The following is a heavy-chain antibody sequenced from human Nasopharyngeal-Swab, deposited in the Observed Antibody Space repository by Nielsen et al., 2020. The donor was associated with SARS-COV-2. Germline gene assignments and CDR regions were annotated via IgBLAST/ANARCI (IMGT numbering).Heavy chain of an antibody. CDR2: ISSSSSYI. CDR3: ARTLYEGYSGSYQDAFDI. J-gene: IGHJ3*02. Sequence: GESLKISCAASGFTFSSYSMNWVRQAPGKGLEWVSSISSSSSYIYYADSVKGRFTIARDNAKKSLYLQMNSLRAEDTAVYYCARTLYEGYSGSYQDAFDIWGQGTMVTVSS. CDR1: GFTFSSYS. V-gene: IGHV3-21*01. D-gene: IGHD1-26*01.